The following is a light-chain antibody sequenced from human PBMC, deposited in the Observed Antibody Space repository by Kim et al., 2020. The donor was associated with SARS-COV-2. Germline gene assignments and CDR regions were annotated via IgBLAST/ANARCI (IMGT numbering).Light chain of an antibody. CDR2: LGS. CDR3: MQALQTPST. Sequence: DIVMTQSPLSLPVTPGEPASISCRSSQSLLHSNGYNYSDWYLQKPGQSPQLLIYLGSNRASGVPDRFSGSGSGTDFTLKISRVEAEDVGVYYCMQALQTPSTFGQGTKLEI. V-gene: IGKV2-28*01. CDR1: QSLLHSNGYNY. J-gene: IGKJ2*02.